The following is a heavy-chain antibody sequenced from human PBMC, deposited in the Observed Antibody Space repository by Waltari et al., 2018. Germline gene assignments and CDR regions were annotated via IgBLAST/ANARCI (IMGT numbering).Heavy chain of an antibody. J-gene: IGHJ4*02. CDR3: ARLTITFGGVIGCDY. Sequence: QVQLVQSGAEVKKPGASVKVSCKASGYTFPGYYMPWGRQAPGQGLEWMGWINPNSGGTNYAQKFQGRVTMTRDTSISTAYMELSRLRSDDTAVYYCARLTITFGGVIGCDYWGQGTLVTVSS. CDR2: INPNSGGT. D-gene: IGHD3-16*02. CDR1: GYTFPGYY. V-gene: IGHV1-2*02.